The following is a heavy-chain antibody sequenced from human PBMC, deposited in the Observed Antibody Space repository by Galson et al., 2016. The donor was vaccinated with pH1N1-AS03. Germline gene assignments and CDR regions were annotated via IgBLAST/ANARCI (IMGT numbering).Heavy chain of an antibody. J-gene: IGHJ2*01. D-gene: IGHD1-26*01. Sequence: SLRLSCAASGFTFSSYGMHWVRQAPGKGLEWVAVIRYDGSHKYYADSVKGRFTISRDNSDNTVFLQVNNLKPDDAAVYYCAKEGPVGASPNWYLDLWGRGTLVNVSP. CDR3: AKEGPVGASPNWYLDL. CDR1: GFTFSSYG. V-gene: IGHV3-30*02. CDR2: IRYDGSHK.